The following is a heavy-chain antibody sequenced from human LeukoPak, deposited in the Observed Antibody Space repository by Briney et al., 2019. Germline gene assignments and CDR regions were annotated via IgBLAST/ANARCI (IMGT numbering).Heavy chain of an antibody. D-gene: IGHD6-13*01. V-gene: IGHV1-18*01. CDR1: GYTFTSYG. CDR2: ISAYNGNT. Sequence: GASVKVSCKASGYTFTSYGISWVRQAPGQGLEWMGWISAYNGNTNYAQKLQGRVTMTTDTSTSTAYMELRSLRSDDTAVYYCARDLLKGIAAAGTISASDYWGQGTLVTVSS. J-gene: IGHJ4*02. CDR3: ARDLLKGIAAAGTISASDY.